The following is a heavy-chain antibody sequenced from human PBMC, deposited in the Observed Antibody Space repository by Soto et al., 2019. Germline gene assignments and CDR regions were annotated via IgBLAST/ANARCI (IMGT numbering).Heavy chain of an antibody. V-gene: IGHV3-9*02. CDR2: ISSNSDTI. Sequence: EVQLVESGGGLVQPGRSLRLSCVASGFTADDYAMHWVRQAPGKGLEWVSGISSNSDTIDYADSVKGRFTISRDNAKNSLFLQMNRLRPEDTALYYCAKDMNWGGMTTIHSFDSWGQGTLVTVSS. CDR1: GFTADDYA. J-gene: IGHJ4*02. D-gene: IGHD4-17*01. CDR3: AKDMNWGGMTTIHSFDS.